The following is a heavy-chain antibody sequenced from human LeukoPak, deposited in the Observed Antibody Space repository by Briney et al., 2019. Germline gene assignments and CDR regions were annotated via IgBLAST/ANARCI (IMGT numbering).Heavy chain of an antibody. J-gene: IGHJ3*02. D-gene: IGHD2-15*01. CDR3: ASRVGVGAPFDDAFDI. Sequence: SETLSLTCTVSGGAISSYYWSCIREPPGKGLEGIGDINYSGSTNYNPSLTSRVTISVGPSKNQLSLKLSSVTAADTAVYYCASRVGVGAPFDDAFDIWGQGKTVTASS. CDR1: GGAISSYY. V-gene: IGHV4-59*01. CDR2: INYSGST.